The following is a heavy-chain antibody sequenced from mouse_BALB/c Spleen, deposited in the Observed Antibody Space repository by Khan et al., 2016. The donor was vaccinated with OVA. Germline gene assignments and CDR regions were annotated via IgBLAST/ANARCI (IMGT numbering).Heavy chain of an antibody. Sequence: EVELVESGPELMKPGTSVKISCKASGYSFTTYYIHWVIQTPGKSLEWIGYIDPFSGGTTYNQKFKGKATLTVDKSSSTAYIHLSNLKSEDSAIYYCTRHGYVAWFTYWGQGTLVTVSA. D-gene: IGHD2-2*01. CDR1: GYSFTTYY. CDR3: TRHGYVAWFTY. CDR2: IDPFSGGT. V-gene: IGHV1S135*01. J-gene: IGHJ3*01.